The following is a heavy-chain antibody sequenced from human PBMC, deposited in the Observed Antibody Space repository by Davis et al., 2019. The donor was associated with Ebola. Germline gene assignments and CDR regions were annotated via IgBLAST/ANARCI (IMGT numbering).Heavy chain of an antibody. Sequence: GGSLRLSCAGSGFTFTNAWMNWVRQAPGKGLEWVAVISYDGSNKYYADSVKGRLTISRDNSKNTLYLQMNSLRAEDTAVYYCAKDYFDYWGQGTLVTVSS. CDR2: ISYDGSNK. CDR1: GFTFTNAW. J-gene: IGHJ4*02. CDR3: AKDYFDY. V-gene: IGHV3-30*18.